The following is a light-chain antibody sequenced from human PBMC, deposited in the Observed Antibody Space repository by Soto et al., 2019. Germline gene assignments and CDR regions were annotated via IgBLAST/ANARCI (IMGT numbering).Light chain of an antibody. Sequence: DIQLTQSPSFLSASVGDRVTITCRASQGISNYLAWYQQKPGKAPQLLIYAASTLQCGVPSRFSGSGSGTEFTLTISSLQPEDFATYCCQQLNSSPFTFGPGTKVDIK. CDR1: QGISNY. V-gene: IGKV1-9*01. CDR3: QQLNSSPFT. J-gene: IGKJ3*01. CDR2: AAS.